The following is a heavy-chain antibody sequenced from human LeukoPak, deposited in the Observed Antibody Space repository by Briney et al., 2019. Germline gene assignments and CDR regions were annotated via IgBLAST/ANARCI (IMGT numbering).Heavy chain of an antibody. D-gene: IGHD6-19*01. CDR3: ARHSTIYSGGWNDPFHI. V-gene: IGHV3-23*01. CDR2: ISGSGGST. CDR1: GFTFSSYA. J-gene: IGHJ3*02. Sequence: QPGGSLRPSCAASGFTFSSYAMSWVRRAPGKGLEWVSGISGSGGSTYYADSVKGRFTISRDNSKNTLYLQMNSLRAEDTAVYYCARHSTIYSGGWNDPFHIWGQGTMVTVSS.